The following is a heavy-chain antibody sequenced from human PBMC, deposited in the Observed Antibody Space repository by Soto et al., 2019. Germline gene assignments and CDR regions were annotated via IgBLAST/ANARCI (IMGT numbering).Heavy chain of an antibody. D-gene: IGHD3-16*02. J-gene: IGHJ3*02. CDR1: GGSFSGYY. CDR2: INHSGST. V-gene: IGHV4-34*01. CDR3: AREIKAYVWGSYRYGEDAFDI. Sequence: SETLSLTCAVYGGSFSGYYWSWIRQSPGKGLEWIGEINHSGSTNYNPSLKSRVTISVDTSKNQFSLKLSSVTAADTAVYYCAREIKAYVWGSYRYGEDAFDIWGQGTMVTVS.